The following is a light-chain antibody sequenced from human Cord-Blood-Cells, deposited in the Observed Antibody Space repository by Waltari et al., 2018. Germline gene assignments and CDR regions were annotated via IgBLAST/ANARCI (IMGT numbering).Light chain of an antibody. CDR2: GAS. Sequence: EIVLTQSPATLSLSPVERATLSCRASQSGSSSYLAGYQQQPGQAPRLLIYGASSRATGIPDRFSGSGSGTDFTLTISRLEPEDFAVYYCQQYGSSPPWTFGQGTKVEIK. J-gene: IGKJ1*01. CDR3: QQYGSSPPWT. CDR1: QSGSSSY. V-gene: IGKV3-20*01.